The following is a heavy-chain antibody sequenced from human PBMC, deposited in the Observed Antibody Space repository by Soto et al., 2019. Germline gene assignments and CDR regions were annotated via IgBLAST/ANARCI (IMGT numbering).Heavy chain of an antibody. CDR2: IYPGDSGT. CDR1: GYSFASYW. D-gene: IGHD6-6*01. J-gene: IGHJ6*02. Sequence: GESRKISCQGSGYSFASYWIGWVRQMPGKDLEWMGIIYPGDSGTRYSPSFQGQVTISADKSLRTAYLQWTSLKASDTALYYCARTRSFTLGFYYDGMDVSGPAPPVTVSS. V-gene: IGHV5-51*01. CDR3: ARTRSFTLGFYYDGMDV.